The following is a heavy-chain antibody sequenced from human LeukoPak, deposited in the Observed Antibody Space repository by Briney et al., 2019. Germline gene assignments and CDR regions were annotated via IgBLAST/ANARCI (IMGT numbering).Heavy chain of an antibody. J-gene: IGHJ5*02. V-gene: IGHV3-21*01. CDR3: ARDLTEWELLTTWYWFDP. CDR2: ISSSSSYI. Sequence: PGGSLRLSCAASGFTFGSYSMNWVRQAPGKGLEWVSSISSSSSYIYYADSVKGRFTISRDNAKNSLYLQMNSLRAEDTAVYYCARDLTEWELLTTWYWFDPWGQGTLVTVSS. CDR1: GFTFGSYS. D-gene: IGHD1-26*01.